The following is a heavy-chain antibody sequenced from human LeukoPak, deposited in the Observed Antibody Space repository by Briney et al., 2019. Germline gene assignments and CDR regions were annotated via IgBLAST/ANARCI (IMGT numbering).Heavy chain of an antibody. D-gene: IGHD1-26*01. J-gene: IGHJ4*02. V-gene: IGHV3-7*01. CDR1: GSTFSSYW. CDR3: ARTEGIVGAFDY. CDR2: IKQDGSEK. Sequence: GGSLRLSCAASGSTFSSYWMSWVRQAPGKGLEWVANIKQDGSEKYYVDSVKGRFTISRDNAKNSLYLQMNSLRAEDTAVYYCARTEGIVGAFDYWGQGTLVTVSS.